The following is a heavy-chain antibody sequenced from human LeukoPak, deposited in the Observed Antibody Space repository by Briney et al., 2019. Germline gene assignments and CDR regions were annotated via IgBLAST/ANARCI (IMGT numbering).Heavy chain of an antibody. CDR1: GGSICSGDYY. J-gene: IGHJ5*02. CDR2: IYYSGST. V-gene: IGHV4-30-4*08. D-gene: IGHD2-2*01. Sequence: SETLSLTCTVSGGSICSGDYYWSWIRQPPGKGLDWIGYIYYSGSTYYNPSLKSRVTISVDTSKNQFSLKLSSVTAADKPVYYCARFDCSSTNCAGGWFDPWGQGTLVSVP. CDR3: ARFDCSSTNCAGGWFDP.